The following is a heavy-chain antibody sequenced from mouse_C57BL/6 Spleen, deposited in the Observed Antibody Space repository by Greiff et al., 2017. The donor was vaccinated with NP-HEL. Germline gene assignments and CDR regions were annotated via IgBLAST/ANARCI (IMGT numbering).Heavy chain of an antibody. J-gene: IGHJ3*01. Sequence: EVQLVESGGGLVKPGGSLKLSCAASGFTFSSYAMSWVRQTPEKRLEWVATISDGGSYTYYPDNVKGRFTISRDNAKNNLYLQMSHLKSEDTAMYYCARGYSNYEFAYWGQGTLVTVSA. CDR3: ARGYSNYEFAY. V-gene: IGHV5-4*01. CDR2: ISDGGSYT. D-gene: IGHD2-5*01. CDR1: GFTFSSYA.